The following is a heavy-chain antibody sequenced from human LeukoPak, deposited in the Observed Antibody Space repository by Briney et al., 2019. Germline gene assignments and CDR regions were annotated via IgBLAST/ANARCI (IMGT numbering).Heavy chain of an antibody. D-gene: IGHD4-17*01. CDR3: ARDPTVTSLGAGWGFDP. Sequence: GASVKVSCKASGGTFSSYAISWVRQAPGQGLEWMGGIIPIFGTANYAQKFQGRVTITADESTSTAYMELSSLRSEHTAVYYCARDPTVTSLGAGWGFDPWGQGTLVTVSS. CDR1: GGTFSSYA. J-gene: IGHJ5*02. CDR2: IIPIFGTA. V-gene: IGHV1-69*13.